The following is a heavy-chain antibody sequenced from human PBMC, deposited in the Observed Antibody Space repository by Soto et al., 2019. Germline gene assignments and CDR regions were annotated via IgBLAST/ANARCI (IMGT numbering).Heavy chain of an antibody. CDR1: GGSISSYY. CDR2: IYYSGST. D-gene: IGHD3-22*01. J-gene: IGHJ3*02. CDR3: ARDLTYYYDSSGYYSNGAFDI. Sequence: PSETLSLTCTVSGGSISSYYWSWIRQPPGKGLEWIGYIYYSGSTNYNPSLKSRVTISVGTSKNQFSLKLSSVTAADTAVYYCARDLTYYYDSSGYYSNGAFDIWGQGTMVTVSS. V-gene: IGHV4-59*01.